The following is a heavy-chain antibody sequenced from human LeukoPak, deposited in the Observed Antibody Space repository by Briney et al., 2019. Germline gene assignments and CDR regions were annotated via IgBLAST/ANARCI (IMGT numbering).Heavy chain of an antibody. Sequence: GGSLRLSCAASGFIVSSNYMSWVRQAPGKGLEWVSVIYSGGSIYYTDSVKGRFTISRDNSKNTLYLQMNSLRAEDTAVYYCARGFVYTGLDYWGQGTLVTVSS. CDR1: GFIVSSNY. J-gene: IGHJ4*02. CDR2: IYSGGSI. D-gene: IGHD5/OR15-5a*01. CDR3: ARGFVYTGLDY. V-gene: IGHV3-66*01.